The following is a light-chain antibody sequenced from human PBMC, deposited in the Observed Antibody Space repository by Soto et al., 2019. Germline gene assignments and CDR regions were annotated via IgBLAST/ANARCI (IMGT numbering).Light chain of an antibody. V-gene: IGKV3-11*01. J-gene: IGKJ1*01. CDR2: DAS. CDR3: QQLTDWPPQWT. Sequence: EIVFTQSPGALSLPPGERATLSCRASQSIGSYLAWYQQKPGQAPRLLIYDASSRATGIPARFSGSGSGTDFTLTISSLEPEDFAVYYCQQLTDWPPQWTFGQGTKVDFK. CDR1: QSIGSY.